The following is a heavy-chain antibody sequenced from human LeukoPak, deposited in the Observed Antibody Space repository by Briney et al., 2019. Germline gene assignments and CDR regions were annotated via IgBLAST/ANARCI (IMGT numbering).Heavy chain of an antibody. CDR1: GGSISSGGYY. CDR3: ARRTGTTPFDY. CDR2: IYYSGST. J-gene: IGHJ4*02. D-gene: IGHD1-7*01. Sequence: PSETLSLTCTVSGGSISSGGYYWSWIRQHPGKGLEWIGYIYYSGSTYYNPSLESRVTISVDTSKNQFSLKLSSVTAADTAVYYCARRTGTTPFDYWGQGTLVTVSS. V-gene: IGHV4-31*03.